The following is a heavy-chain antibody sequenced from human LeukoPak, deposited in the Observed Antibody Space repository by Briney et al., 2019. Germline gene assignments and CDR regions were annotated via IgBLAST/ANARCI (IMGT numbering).Heavy chain of an antibody. V-gene: IGHV1-18*01. CDR2: ISAYNGNT. Sequence: ASVKVSCKASGYTFTSYGISWERQAPGQGLEWMGWISAYNGNTNYAQKLQGRVTMTTDTSTSTAYMELRSLRSDDTAVYYCARVTPYYYGSELGDYFDYWGQGTLVTVSS. D-gene: IGHD3-10*01. CDR1: GYTFTSYG. J-gene: IGHJ4*02. CDR3: ARVTPYYYGSELGDYFDY.